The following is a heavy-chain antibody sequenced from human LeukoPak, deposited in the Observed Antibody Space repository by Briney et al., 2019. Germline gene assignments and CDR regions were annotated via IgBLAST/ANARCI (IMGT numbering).Heavy chain of an antibody. J-gene: IGHJ4*02. V-gene: IGHV3-53*01. CDR1: GFTFDDYA. Sequence: GRSLRLSCAASGFTFDDYAMHWVRQAPGKGLEWVSVIYSGGGTYYTASVKGRFTISRDNSKNTLFLQMNSLRAEDTAVYYCARDLRSHQADGYNIGNFDYWGQGTLVTVSS. CDR2: IYSGGGT. D-gene: IGHD5-24*01. CDR3: ARDLRSHQADGYNIGNFDY.